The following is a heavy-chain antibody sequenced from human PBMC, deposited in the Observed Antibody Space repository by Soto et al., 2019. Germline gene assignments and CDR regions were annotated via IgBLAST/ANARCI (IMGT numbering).Heavy chain of an antibody. D-gene: IGHD1-20*01. CDR2: ISFSGGLI. V-gene: IGHV3-21*01. Sequence: LRLSCAVSGCLLGKSEMKGVRQAPGTAREWVSSISFSGGLIYYADSLKGTFTIPRDNARNSLYLQMNRLGVDDTALYFCARATYNWNHEYWGQGTQVTV. CDR3: ARATYNWNHEY. CDR1: GCLLGKSE. J-gene: IGHJ1*01.